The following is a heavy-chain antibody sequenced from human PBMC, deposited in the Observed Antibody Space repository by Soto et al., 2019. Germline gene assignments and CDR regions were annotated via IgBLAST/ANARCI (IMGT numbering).Heavy chain of an antibody. D-gene: IGHD2-15*01. V-gene: IGHV4-59*01. CDR2: ISHSGNT. CDR3: AGLRGYAGSPIDY. J-gene: IGHJ4*02. CDR1: GDSITRGH. Sequence: SETLSLTCPVSGDSITRGHWSWLRPPPGKGLEWIGYISHSGNTNYNPSVKSRVTLSVDTPKNQFSLRLSSATTADTAVYYCAGLRGYAGSPIDYWGQGTLVTVSS.